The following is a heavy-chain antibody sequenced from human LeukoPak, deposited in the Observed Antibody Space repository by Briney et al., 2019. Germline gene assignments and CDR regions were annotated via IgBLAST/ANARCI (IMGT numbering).Heavy chain of an antibody. CDR1: GFTFSSYW. CDR3: AKDLTVTTGTFDY. Sequence: GGSLRLSCAASGFTFSSYWMTWVRQAPGKGLEWVANIKQDGSEKYCVDSVQGRFTISRDNAKNSLYLQMNSLRAEDTAVYYCAKDLTVTTGTFDYWGQGTLVTVSS. V-gene: IGHV3-7*03. CDR2: IKQDGSEK. J-gene: IGHJ4*02. D-gene: IGHD4-11*01.